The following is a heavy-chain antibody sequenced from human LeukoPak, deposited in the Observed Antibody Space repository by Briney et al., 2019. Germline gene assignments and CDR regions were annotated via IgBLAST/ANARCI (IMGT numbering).Heavy chain of an antibody. CDR1: GGSISSSSYY. Sequence: SETLSLTCTVSGGSISSSSYYWGWIRQPPGTGLEWIGSIYYSGSTYYNPSLKSRVTISVDTSKNQFSLKLSSVTAADTAVYYCARHGISGEYSSSRGDFDYWGQGTLVTVSS. CDR3: ARHGISGEYSSSRGDFDY. CDR2: IYYSGST. D-gene: IGHD6-6*01. V-gene: IGHV4-39*01. J-gene: IGHJ4*02.